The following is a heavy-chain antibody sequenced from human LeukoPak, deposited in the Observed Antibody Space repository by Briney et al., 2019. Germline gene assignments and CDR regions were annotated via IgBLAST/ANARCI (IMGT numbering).Heavy chain of an antibody. V-gene: IGHV3-33*01. CDR3: VRDPSGSGFAFDS. J-gene: IGHJ4*02. CDR1: GFIFSNDA. CDR2: IWFDGSNK. D-gene: IGHD1-1*01. Sequence: GGSLRLSCAVSGFIFSNDAMHWVRQAPGKGLEWVAFIWFDGSNKHYADSVKGRFTISRDNSEDTLYLQMNSLRAEDTAVYYCVRDPSGSGFAFDSWGQGALVTVSS.